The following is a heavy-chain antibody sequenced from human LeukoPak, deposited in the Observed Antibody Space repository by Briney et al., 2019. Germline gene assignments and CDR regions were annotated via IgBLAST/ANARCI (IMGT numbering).Heavy chain of an antibody. V-gene: IGHV3-49*03. CDR3: TINTDKALHYDY. CDR2: IASKTYGETT. Sequence: GRSLRLSCTASGFSIVDYALSWFRLPPGEGLEWVGYIASKTYGETTQYAASVKGRFFISRDDSKNIAYLQMNSLKTGDTAVYYCTINTDKALHYDYWGQGTLVTVSS. J-gene: IGHJ4*02. CDR1: GFSIVDYA. D-gene: IGHD5-18*01.